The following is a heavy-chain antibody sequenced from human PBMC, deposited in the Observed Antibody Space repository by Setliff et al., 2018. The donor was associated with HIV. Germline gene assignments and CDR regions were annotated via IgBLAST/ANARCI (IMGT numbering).Heavy chain of an antibody. Sequence: GGSLRLSCAASGFTFTAHGMHWVRQAPDKGLEWVAFINYDENSEYYADSVKGRVTISRENFRNTVDLQMNNLRPEDTAVYYCARDYFDSSAYHYGFGAFDIWGQGTMVTVSS. V-gene: IGHV3-30*02. CDR1: GFTFTAHG. CDR3: ARDYFDSSAYHYGFGAFDI. CDR2: INYDENSE. J-gene: IGHJ3*02. D-gene: IGHD3-22*01.